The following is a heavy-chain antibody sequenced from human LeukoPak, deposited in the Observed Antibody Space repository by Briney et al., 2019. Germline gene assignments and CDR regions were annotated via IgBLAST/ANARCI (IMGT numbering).Heavy chain of an antibody. CDR2: INHSGST. V-gene: IGHV4-34*01. CDR1: GGSFSGYY. Sequence: SETLSLTCAVYGGSFSGYYWSWIRQPPGKGLEWIGEINHSGSTNYNPSLKSRVTISVDTSKNQFSLKLSSVTAADTAVCYCARDLPLRYFDWLPHDAFDIWGQGTMVTVSS. D-gene: IGHD3-9*01. J-gene: IGHJ3*02. CDR3: ARDLPLRYFDWLPHDAFDI.